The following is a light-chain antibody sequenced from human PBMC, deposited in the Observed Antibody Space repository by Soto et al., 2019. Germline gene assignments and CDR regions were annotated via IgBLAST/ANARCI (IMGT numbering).Light chain of an antibody. CDR2: GAS. Sequence: EIVLTQSPGTLSLSPGERATLSCRASQSVSSNYLAWYQQKPGQAPRLLIYGASSRATGIPDRFSGSGSGTDFTLTISRLEPEDFAVYHCQQYGCSPLTFGGGTKVEIK. CDR3: QQYGCSPLT. V-gene: IGKV3-20*01. CDR1: QSVSSNY. J-gene: IGKJ4*01.